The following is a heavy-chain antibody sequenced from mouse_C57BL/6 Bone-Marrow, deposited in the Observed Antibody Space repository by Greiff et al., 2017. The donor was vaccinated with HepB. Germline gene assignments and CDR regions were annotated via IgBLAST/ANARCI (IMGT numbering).Heavy chain of an antibody. CDR3: ARAPLSFCPPFAY. CDR1: GYTFTSYW. V-gene: IGHV1-52*01. J-gene: IGHJ2*01. Sequence: QVQLQQSGAELVMPGSSVKLSCKASGYTFTSYWMHWVKQRPIQGLEWIGNIDPSDSYTHYNQKFKDQATLTVDKSSSTAYMPLSSLTSEDSAVFYCARAPLSFCPPFAYWGQGTPLTVAA. CDR2: IDPSDSYT. D-gene: IGHD6-1*01.